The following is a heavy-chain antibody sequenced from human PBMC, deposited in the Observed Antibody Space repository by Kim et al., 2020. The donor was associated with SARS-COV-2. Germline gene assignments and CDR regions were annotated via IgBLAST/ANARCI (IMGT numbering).Heavy chain of an antibody. V-gene: IGHV4-31*02. J-gene: IGHJ4*02. Sequence: PPLKSRVTISVDTSKNQFSLKLSSVTAADTAVYYCARACTMVRGAPFDYWGQGTLVTVSS. CDR3: ARACTMVRGAPFDY. D-gene: IGHD3-10*01.